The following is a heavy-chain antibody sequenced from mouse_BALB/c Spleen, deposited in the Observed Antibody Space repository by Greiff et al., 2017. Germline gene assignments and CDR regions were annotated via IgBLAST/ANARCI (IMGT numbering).Heavy chain of an antibody. Sequence: EVQRVESGGGLVQPGGSLRLSCATSGFTFTDYYMSWVRQPPGKALEWLGFIRNKANGYTTEYSASVKGRFTISRDNSQSILYLQMNTLRAEDSATYYCARLGYAMDYWGQGTSVTVSS. CDR1: GFTFTDYY. CDR2: IRNKANGYTT. V-gene: IGHV7-3*02. J-gene: IGHJ4*01. D-gene: IGHD4-1*01. CDR3: ARLGYAMDY.